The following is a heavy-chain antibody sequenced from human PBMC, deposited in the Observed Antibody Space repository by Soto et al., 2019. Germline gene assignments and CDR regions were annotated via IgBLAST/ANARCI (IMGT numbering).Heavy chain of an antibody. CDR2: IHYSGRT. Sequence: SETLSLTCAVSGYSISSSYWWGWIRQPPGKGLEWIGYIHYSGRTHYNPSLESRVTMSVDMSKNQFSLSLNSVTAVDTAVYYCVKKTDGYSPFEYWGQGALVPVSS. J-gene: IGHJ4*02. CDR1: GYSISSSYW. V-gene: IGHV4-28*01. CDR3: VKKTDGYSPFEY. D-gene: IGHD5-18*01.